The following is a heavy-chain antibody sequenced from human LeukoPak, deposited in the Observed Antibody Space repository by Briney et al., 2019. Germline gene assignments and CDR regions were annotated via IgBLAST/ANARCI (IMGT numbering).Heavy chain of an antibody. D-gene: IGHD3-10*01. CDR3: ARHGPMVRGPASYYYMDV. CDR1: GGSISSSSYY. V-gene: IGHV4-39*01. Sequence: MTSETLSLTCTVSGGSISSSSYYWGWIRQPPGKGLEWIGSIYYSGSTYYNPSLKSRVTISVDTSKNQFSLKLSSVTAADTAVYYCARHGPMVRGPASYYYMDVWGKGTTVTVSS. CDR2: IYYSGST. J-gene: IGHJ6*03.